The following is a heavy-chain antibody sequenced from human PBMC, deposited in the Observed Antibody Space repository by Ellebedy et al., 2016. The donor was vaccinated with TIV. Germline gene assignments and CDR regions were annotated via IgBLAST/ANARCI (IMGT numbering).Heavy chain of an antibody. V-gene: IGHV4-39*01. CDR1: GGSISSSSYY. CDR3: ARGRRSHDDSAYYLDY. J-gene: IGHJ4*02. Sequence: SETLSLXXTVSGGSISSSSYYWGWIRQPPGKGLEWIGSIYYSGSTYYNPSLKSRVTISVDTSKNQFSLKLTSVTAADMGFYYCARGRRSHDDSAYYLDYWGRGTLVTVSS. CDR2: IYYSGST. D-gene: IGHD3-22*01.